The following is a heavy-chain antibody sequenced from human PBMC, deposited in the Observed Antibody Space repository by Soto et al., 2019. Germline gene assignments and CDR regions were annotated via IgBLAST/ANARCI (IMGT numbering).Heavy chain of an antibody. CDR1: GFTFSNYA. D-gene: IGHD1-1*01. CDR2: ISGNGDNT. V-gene: IGHV3-23*01. CDR3: AKGTLDHFDF. J-gene: IGHJ4*02. Sequence: TGGSLRLSCAASGFTFSNYAMTWVRQGPGKGLEWVSTISGNGDNTYYADSVKGRFTFSRDNSDNTLSLQMNSLRAEDTAIYYCAKGTLDHFDFWGLGTLVTVSS.